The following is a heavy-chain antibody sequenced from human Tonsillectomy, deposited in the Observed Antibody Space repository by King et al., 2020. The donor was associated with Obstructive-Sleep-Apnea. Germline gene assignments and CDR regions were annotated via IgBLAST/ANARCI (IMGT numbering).Heavy chain of an antibody. Sequence: QLVQSGAEVKKPGASVKVSCKASGYTFASYGISWVRQAPGQRLECMGWFSAYIANTNYAQTLQGGVTTTTDTSTSTAYMELRGLRSDDTAVYYFAWLGGGDYEDLDYWGQGTLVTVSS. D-gene: IGHD4-17*01. CDR2: FSAYIANT. J-gene: IGHJ4*02. CDR1: GYTFASYG. V-gene: IGHV1-18*01. CDR3: AWLGGGDYEDLDY.